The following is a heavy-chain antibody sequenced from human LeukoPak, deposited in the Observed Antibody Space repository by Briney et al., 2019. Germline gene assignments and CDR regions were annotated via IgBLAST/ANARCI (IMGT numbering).Heavy chain of an antibody. CDR3: ARGVPTNY. Sequence: PSETLSLTCTVSGGSISSYYWSWNRQPPGKGLEWIGYIYTSGSTNYNPSLKSRVTISVDTSKNQFSLKLSSVTAADTAVYYCARGVPTNYWGQGTLVTVSS. D-gene: IGHD2-2*01. CDR2: IYTSGST. J-gene: IGHJ4*02. CDR1: GGSISSYY. V-gene: IGHV4-4*09.